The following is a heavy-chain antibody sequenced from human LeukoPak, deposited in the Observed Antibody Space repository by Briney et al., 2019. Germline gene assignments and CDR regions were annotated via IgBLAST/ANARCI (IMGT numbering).Heavy chain of an antibody. CDR2: ISSSSSYI. CDR3: AIKKYGGNSGYFDY. J-gene: IGHJ4*02. D-gene: IGHD4-23*01. Sequence: GGSLRLSCAASGLALSIYAMSWVRQAPGKGLEWVSSISSSSSYIYYADSVKGRFTISRDNVKNSLYLQVKSPEGLEPANDYCAIKKYGGNSGYFDYWGQGTLVTVSS. V-gene: IGHV3-21*01. CDR1: GLALSIYA.